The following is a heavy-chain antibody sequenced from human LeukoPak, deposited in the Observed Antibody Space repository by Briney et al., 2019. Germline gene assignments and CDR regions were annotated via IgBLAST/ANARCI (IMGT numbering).Heavy chain of an antibody. CDR1: GGSISSSSYY. CDR2: IYYSGNS. J-gene: IGHJ5*02. D-gene: IGHD3-22*01. V-gene: IGHV4-61*01. Sequence: SQTLSLTCTVSGGSISSSSYYWSWIRQPAGKGLEWIGYIYYSGNSNYNPSLKSRVTISVDTSKNQFSLKLSSVTAADTAVYYCAGLGASGNGYLSWFDPWGQGTLVTVSS. CDR3: AGLGASGNGYLSWFDP.